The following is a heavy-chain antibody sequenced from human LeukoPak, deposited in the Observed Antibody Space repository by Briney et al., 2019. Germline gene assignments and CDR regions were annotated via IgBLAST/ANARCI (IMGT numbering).Heavy chain of an antibody. D-gene: IGHD3-16*01. J-gene: IGHJ3*02. CDR3: ARPLGDYEPEVFNI. CDR1: GFTFSSYS. CDR2: IGTGGDT. Sequence: GGSLRLSCAASGFTFSSYSMNWVRQATGKSLEWVSTIGTGGDTYYPGSVKGRFTISRENAKNSLYLQMNSLRAGDTAVYYCARPLGDYEPEVFNIWAQGTMVTVSS. V-gene: IGHV3-13*01.